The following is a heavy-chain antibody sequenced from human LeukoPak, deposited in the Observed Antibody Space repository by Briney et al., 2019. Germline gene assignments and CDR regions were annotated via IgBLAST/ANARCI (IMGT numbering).Heavy chain of an antibody. Sequence: GGSLRLSCAASGFTFSSYEMNWVRQAPGKGLEWVSSISRSGSTKYYADSVKGRFTISRDNAKNSLFLQMNSLRAEDTAVYYCARVLRYCSGGNCYSGGLGYMDVWGKGTTVTISS. J-gene: IGHJ6*03. V-gene: IGHV3-48*03. CDR3: ARVLRYCSGGNCYSGGLGYMDV. CDR1: GFTFSSYE. CDR2: ISRSGSTK. D-gene: IGHD2-15*01.